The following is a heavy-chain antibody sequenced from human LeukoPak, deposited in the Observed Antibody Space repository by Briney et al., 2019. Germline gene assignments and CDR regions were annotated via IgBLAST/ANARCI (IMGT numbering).Heavy chain of an antibody. D-gene: IGHD3-3*01. CDR2: TYYTGSS. Sequence: SETLSLTCTVSGGSINTNSYYWVWIRQPPGKGLEWTGTTYYTGSSFYNPSLKSRVTISVDTSKNQFSLKLSSVTAADTAMYYCASQRITDFGVVIPRGFDSWGQGTLVPVSS. CDR1: GGSINTNSYY. V-gene: IGHV4-39*07. CDR3: ASQRITDFGVVIPRGFDS. J-gene: IGHJ4*02.